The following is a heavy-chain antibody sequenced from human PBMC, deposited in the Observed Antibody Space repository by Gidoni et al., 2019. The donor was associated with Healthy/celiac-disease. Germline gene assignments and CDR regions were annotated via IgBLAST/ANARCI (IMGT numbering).Heavy chain of an antibody. Sequence: QVQLQESGPGLVKPSETLSLTCAVSGYSISSGYYWAWIRQPPGKGLEWIGGIYHSGSTNYNPALKRRVTISVDTSKNQFSLKLSSVTAADTAVYYCARLDYIYWFDPWGQGTLVTVSS. D-gene: IGHD4-4*01. V-gene: IGHV4-38-2*01. CDR1: GYSISSGYY. CDR2: IYHSGST. J-gene: IGHJ5*02. CDR3: ARLDYIYWFDP.